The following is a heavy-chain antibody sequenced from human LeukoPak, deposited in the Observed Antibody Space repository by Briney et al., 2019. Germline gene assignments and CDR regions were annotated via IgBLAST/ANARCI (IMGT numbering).Heavy chain of an antibody. D-gene: IGHD3-22*01. Sequence: PSETLSLTCTVSGGSISSYYWSWIRQPPGKGLEWIGYIYYSGSTNYNPSLKSRVTISVDTSKNQFSLKLSSVTAADTAVYYCARGGFYDSSGYYLLGAFDIWGQGTMVTVSS. CDR2: IYYSGST. CDR3: ARGGFYDSSGYYLLGAFDI. V-gene: IGHV4-59*01. J-gene: IGHJ3*02. CDR1: GGSISSYY.